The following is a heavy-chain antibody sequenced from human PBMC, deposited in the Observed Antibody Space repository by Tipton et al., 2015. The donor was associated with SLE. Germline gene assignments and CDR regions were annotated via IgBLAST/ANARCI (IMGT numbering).Heavy chain of an antibody. J-gene: IGHJ4*02. CDR3: ANTAMGVVY. D-gene: IGHD2-8*02. V-gene: IGHV3-30-3*01. Sequence: RSLRLSCTASGFTFSSYAMHWVRQAPGKGLEWVAVISYDGSNKYYVDSVKGRFNISRDNSKKTLFLQMNSLRAEDTAVYYCANTAMGVVYWGQGTLVTVSS. CDR1: GFTFSSYA. CDR2: ISYDGSNK.